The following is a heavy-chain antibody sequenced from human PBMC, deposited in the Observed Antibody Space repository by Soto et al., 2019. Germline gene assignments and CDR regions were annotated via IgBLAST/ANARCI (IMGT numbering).Heavy chain of an antibody. D-gene: IGHD3-10*01. V-gene: IGHV1-3*01. CDR3: ARDMGFGLSDY. CDR2: INAGNGNT. Sequence: QVQLVQSGAEVKKPGASVKVSCKASGYTFTSYAIYWVRQAPGQRLEWMGWINAGNGNTKYSQKFQGRVTITRDTSASTAYMELRSLRSDDTAVYYCARDMGFGLSDYWGQGTLVTVSS. J-gene: IGHJ4*02. CDR1: GYTFTSYA.